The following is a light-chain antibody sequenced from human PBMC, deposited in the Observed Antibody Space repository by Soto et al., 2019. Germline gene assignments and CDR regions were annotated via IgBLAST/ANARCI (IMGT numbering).Light chain of an antibody. CDR2: GNS. CDR3: QSYDSSLSGNV. J-gene: IGLJ1*01. CDR1: SSNIGAGYD. Sequence: QSVLTXPPSVSGAPGQRATISCTGSSSNIGAGYDVHWYQQLPGTAPKLLIYGNSNRPSGVPDRFSGSKSGTSASLAITGLQAEDEADYYCQSYDSSLSGNVFGTGTKVT. V-gene: IGLV1-40*01.